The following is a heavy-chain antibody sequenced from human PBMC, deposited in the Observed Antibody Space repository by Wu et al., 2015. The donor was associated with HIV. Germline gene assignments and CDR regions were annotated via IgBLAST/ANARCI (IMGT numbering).Heavy chain of an antibody. CDR2: INPKTGGT. D-gene: IGHD7-27*01. Sequence: QVQVVQSGAEVKKPGASVKVSCKASGYTFIDYFIHWVRQAPGQGLEWMGWINPKTGGTHYAQKFQGRVTMTRDTSISTVYMEVRSLRSDDTAVYYCARVLWGSGIDYWGQGTLVTVSS. CDR3: ARVLWGSGIDY. V-gene: IGHV1-2*02. J-gene: IGHJ4*02. CDR1: GYTFIDYF.